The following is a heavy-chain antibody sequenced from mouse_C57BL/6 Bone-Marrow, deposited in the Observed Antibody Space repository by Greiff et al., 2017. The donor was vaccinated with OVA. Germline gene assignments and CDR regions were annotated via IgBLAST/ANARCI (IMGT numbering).Heavy chain of an antibody. CDR2: IYPGDGDT. Sequence: QVQLKESGPELVKPGASVKISCKASGHAFSSSWMNWVKQRPGKGLEWIGRIYPGDGDTNYNGKFKGKATLTADKSSSTAYMQLSSLTSEDSAVYFCARTTVVKGDYWGQGTTLTVSS. V-gene: IGHV1-82*01. J-gene: IGHJ2*01. D-gene: IGHD1-1*01. CDR1: GHAFSSSW. CDR3: ARTTVVKGDY.